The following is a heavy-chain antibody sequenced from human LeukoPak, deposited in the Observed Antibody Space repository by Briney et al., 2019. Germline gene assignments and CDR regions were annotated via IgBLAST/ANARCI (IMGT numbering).Heavy chain of an antibody. CDR3: AREGAGYSGYDWFRQNWFDP. D-gene: IGHD5-12*01. CDR2: INPNSGGT. CDR1: GYSFTDYY. V-gene: IGHV1-2*02. J-gene: IGHJ5*02. Sequence: SVKVSCKTSGYSFTDYYMHWVRQAPGQGLELMGWINPNSGGTSSAQKFQGRVTMTTDTSTSTAYMELRSLRSDDTAVDYCAREGAGYSGYDWFRQNWFDPWGQGTLVTVSS.